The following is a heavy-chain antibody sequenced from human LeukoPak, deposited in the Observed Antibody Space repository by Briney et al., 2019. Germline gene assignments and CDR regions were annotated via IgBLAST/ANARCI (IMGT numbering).Heavy chain of an antibody. D-gene: IGHD6-13*01. CDR1: GYSISSGYY. V-gene: IGHV4-61*02. CDR3: ARSSGIAIDY. CDR2: IYTSGST. J-gene: IGHJ4*02. Sequence: TLSLTCTVSGYSISSGYYWGWIRQPAGKGLEWIGRIYTSGSTNYNPSLKSRVTISVDTSKNQFSLKLSSVTAADTAIYYCARSSGIAIDYWGQGTLVTVSS.